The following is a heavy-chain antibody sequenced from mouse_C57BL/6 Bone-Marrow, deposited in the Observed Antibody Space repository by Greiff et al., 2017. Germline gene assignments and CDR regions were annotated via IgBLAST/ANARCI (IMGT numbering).Heavy chain of an antibody. Sequence: QVQLQQPGAELVRPGTSVKLSCKASGYTFTSYWMHWVKQRPGQGLEWIGVIDPSDSYTNYNQKFKGKATLTVDTSSSTAYMQLSSLTSEDSAVYYCASQRRGNYFGCWGKGTTLTVSS. CDR3: ASQRRGNYFGC. V-gene: IGHV1-59*01. CDR2: IDPSDSYT. CDR1: GYTFTSYW. J-gene: IGHJ2*01.